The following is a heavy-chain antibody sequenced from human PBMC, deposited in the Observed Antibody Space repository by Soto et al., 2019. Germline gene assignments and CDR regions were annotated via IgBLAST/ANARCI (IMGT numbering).Heavy chain of an antibody. CDR3: AQDGDRITIFGVVRD. Sequence: EVQLVESGGGLVQPGRSLRLSCAASGFTFDDYAMHWVRQAPGKGLEWVSGISWNSGSIGYSDSVKGRFTISRDNAKNSLYLQMNSLRAEDTALYYCAQDGDRITIFGVVRDWGQGTLVTVSS. J-gene: IGHJ4*02. D-gene: IGHD3-3*01. V-gene: IGHV3-9*01. CDR2: ISWNSGSI. CDR1: GFTFDDYA.